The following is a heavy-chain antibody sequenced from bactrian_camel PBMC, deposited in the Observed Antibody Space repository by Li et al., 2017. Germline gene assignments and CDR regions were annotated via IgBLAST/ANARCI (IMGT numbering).Heavy chain of an antibody. Sequence: HVQLVESGGGSVQNGGSLRLSCSVSGQIFSSMCMAWFRQAPVKEREGVATTYTGIHTESVRDIFTNYADSVKGRFNVSHDNAKNMLFLQMNSLKPEDTAMYYCAADRTWFQCTLETISTGRGGRGTQVTVS. D-gene: IGHD4*01. CDR1: GQIFSSMC. CDR3: AADRTWFQCTLETISTGR. J-gene: IGHJ4*01. V-gene: IGHV3S54*01. CDR2: TYTGIHTESVRDIFT.